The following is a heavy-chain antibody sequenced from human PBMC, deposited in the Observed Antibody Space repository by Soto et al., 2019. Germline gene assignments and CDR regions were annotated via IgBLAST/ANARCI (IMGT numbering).Heavy chain of an antibody. D-gene: IGHD6-19*01. CDR2: ISTSGTT. CDR3: AREAGPDRWFDP. J-gene: IGHJ5*02. V-gene: IGHV4-4*07. CDR1: GASMSSYF. Sequence: SETLSLTCSVSGASMSSYFWTWIRQPAGKGLDWIGRISTSGTTNYNPSLKSRVTMSVDTSKNSFSLNLSSVTAADTAVYYCAREAGPDRWFDPWGQGTLVTVSS.